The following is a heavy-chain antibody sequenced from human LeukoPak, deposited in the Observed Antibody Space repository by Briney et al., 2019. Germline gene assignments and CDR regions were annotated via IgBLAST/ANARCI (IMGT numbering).Heavy chain of an antibody. CDR2: ISAYNGNT. J-gene: IGHJ3*02. D-gene: IGHD3-22*01. Sequence: GASVKVSCKASGYTFTSYGISWVRQAPGQGLEWMGWISAYNGNTNYAQKLQGRVTMTTDTSTSTAYMELRSLRSDDTAVYYCAGVASYYYDSSGANAFDIWGQGTMVTVSS. V-gene: IGHV1-18*01. CDR1: GYTFTSYG. CDR3: AGVASYYYDSSGANAFDI.